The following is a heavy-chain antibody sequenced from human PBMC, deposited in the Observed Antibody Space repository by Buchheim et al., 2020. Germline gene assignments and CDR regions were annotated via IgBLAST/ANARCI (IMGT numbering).Heavy chain of an antibody. J-gene: IGHJ4*02. Sequence: EVQLVESGGGLVQPGGSLRLSCAVSGFTVSSNYMSWVRQAPGKGLEWVSVIYSGGSTYYADSGKGRFTISRDNTKNTLYLQMNSLRAEDTAVYYCARGRHYGSPGGFDYWGQGTL. CDR3: ARGRHYGSPGGFDY. CDR2: IYSGGST. D-gene: IGHD3-10*01. CDR1: GFTVSSNY. V-gene: IGHV3-66*01.